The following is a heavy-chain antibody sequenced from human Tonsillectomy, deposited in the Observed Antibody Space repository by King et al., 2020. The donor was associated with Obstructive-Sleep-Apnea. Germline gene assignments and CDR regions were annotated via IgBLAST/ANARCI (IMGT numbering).Heavy chain of an antibody. D-gene: IGHD2-21*02. CDR1: GGSISSGGYY. CDR2: IYYSGST. V-gene: IGHV4-31*03. J-gene: IGHJ2*01. CDR3: ARSVASLGGDSLVWYFDL. Sequence: VQLQESGPGLVKPSQTLSLTCTVSGGSISSGGYYWSWIRQHPGKGLEWIGYIYYSGSTYYNPSLKSRVTISVDTSKNQFSLKLSSVTAADTAVYYCARSVASLGGDSLVWYFDLWGRGTLVTVSS.